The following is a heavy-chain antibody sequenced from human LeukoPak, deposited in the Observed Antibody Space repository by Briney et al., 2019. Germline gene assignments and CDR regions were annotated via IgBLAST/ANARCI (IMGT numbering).Heavy chain of an antibody. Sequence: ASVKVSCQDSGYTFTRYYMHWVRQAPGQGLEWVGIINPSGGSTSYAQKFQGRVTMTKDMSTSTVYMELSSLRSEDTAVYYCARTDTNRDGVADFGFPDAFDIWGQGTMVTVSS. CDR2: INPSGGST. J-gene: IGHJ3*02. D-gene: IGHD3/OR15-3a*01. CDR1: GYTFTRYY. V-gene: IGHV1-46*01. CDR3: ARTDTNRDGVADFGFPDAFDI.